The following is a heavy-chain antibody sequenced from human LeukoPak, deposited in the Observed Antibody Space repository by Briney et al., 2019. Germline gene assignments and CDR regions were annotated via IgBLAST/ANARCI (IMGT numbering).Heavy chain of an antibody. D-gene: IGHD3-9*01. Sequence: ASVKVSCKASGYTFTGYYMHWVRQAPGQGLEWMGWINPNSGGTNYAQKDQVRVTMTRDTSISTAYMELSRLRSDDTAVYYCARDPEPLYDILTGYSDYWGQGTLVTVSS. CDR1: GYTFTGYY. CDR3: ARDPEPLYDILTGYSDY. CDR2: INPNSGGT. V-gene: IGHV1-2*02. J-gene: IGHJ4*02.